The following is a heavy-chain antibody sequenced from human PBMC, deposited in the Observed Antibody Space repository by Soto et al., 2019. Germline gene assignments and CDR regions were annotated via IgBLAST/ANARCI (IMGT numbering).Heavy chain of an antibody. Sequence: QVQLQESGPGLVRPSETLSLTCTVSGGSISHHYWSWIRQPPGKGLEWIGYIYDSGSTNYNPSLKSRLTISVDTSKTQFSLRLTSVTAADTAVYFCARRLSGSYGQIDSWGQGTLVTVSS. CDR1: GGSISHHY. J-gene: IGHJ4*02. V-gene: IGHV4-59*08. D-gene: IGHD1-26*01. CDR3: ARRLSGSYGQIDS. CDR2: IYDSGST.